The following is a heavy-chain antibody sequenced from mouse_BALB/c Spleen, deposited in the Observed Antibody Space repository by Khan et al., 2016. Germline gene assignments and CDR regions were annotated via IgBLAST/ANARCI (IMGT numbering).Heavy chain of an antibody. CDR2: INTYTGEP. J-gene: IGHJ2*01. Sequence: QIQLVQSGPELKKPGETVKISCKASGYTFTNYGMNWVKQAPGKGLKWMGGINTYTGEPTYADDFKGRFAFSLESSASTAYLQINNLKNEDTATYYCAREPLALDYWGQGTTLTVSS. CDR3: AREPLALDY. CDR1: GYTFTNYG. V-gene: IGHV9-3-1*01.